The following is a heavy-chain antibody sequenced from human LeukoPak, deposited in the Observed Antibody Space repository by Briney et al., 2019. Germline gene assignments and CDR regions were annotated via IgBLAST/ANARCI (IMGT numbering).Heavy chain of an antibody. J-gene: IGHJ4*02. CDR3: ARDRRLLPVYSFDY. V-gene: IGHV3-30*01. CDR2: ISYDGTNK. D-gene: IGHD4-23*01. CDR1: GFTFSTYA. Sequence: PGRSLRLSCAASGFTFSTYAMHWVRQAPGKGLEWVAVISYDGTNKYYADSVKGRFTISRDNSKNTLYLQMNSLRAEDTAVYYCARDRRLLPVYSFDYWGQGTLVTVSS.